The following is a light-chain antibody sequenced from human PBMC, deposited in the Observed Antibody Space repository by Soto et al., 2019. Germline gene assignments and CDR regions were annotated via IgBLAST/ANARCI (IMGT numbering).Light chain of an antibody. CDR1: QTLTTRF. CDR3: QQYADLPYT. V-gene: IGKV3-20*01. J-gene: IGKJ2*01. Sequence: EIVLTQSPGTLSLSPGERATLSCMASQTLTTRFLAWYQQKPGQAPRLLIYGASSRATVIPDRFSGSGSGTEYTLTISRLEPEGFAVYSCQQYADLPYTFGQGTTLEIK. CDR2: GAS.